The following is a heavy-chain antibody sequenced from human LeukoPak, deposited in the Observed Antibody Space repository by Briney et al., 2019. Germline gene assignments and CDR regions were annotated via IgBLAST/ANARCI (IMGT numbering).Heavy chain of an antibody. Sequence: ASVKVSCKASGHMFTYYYIHWVRQAPGQGLEWMGWMNVDSGGTKYAQKFQGRVTMTRDTSISTAFMDLTRLTSDDTAVYYCARDSNLTGTSFDSWGQGTLVTVSS. J-gene: IGHJ4*02. CDR1: GHMFTYYY. CDR2: MNVDSGGT. CDR3: ARDSNLTGTSFDS. V-gene: IGHV1-2*02. D-gene: IGHD3-9*01.